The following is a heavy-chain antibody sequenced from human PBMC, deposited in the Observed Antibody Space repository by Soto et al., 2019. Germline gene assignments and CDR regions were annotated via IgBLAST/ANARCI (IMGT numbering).Heavy chain of an antibody. CDR1: GFTFSSYG. J-gene: IGHJ6*02. CDR3: AKSPMDPLDYRYGMDV. Sequence: QVQLVESGGGVVQPGRSLRLSCAASGFTFSSYGMHLVRQAPGKGLEWVAVISYDGSNKYYADSVKGRFTISRDNSKNTLYLQMNSLRAEDTAVYYCAKSPMDPLDYRYGMDVWGQGTTVTVSS. D-gene: IGHD3-10*01. V-gene: IGHV3-30*18. CDR2: ISYDGSNK.